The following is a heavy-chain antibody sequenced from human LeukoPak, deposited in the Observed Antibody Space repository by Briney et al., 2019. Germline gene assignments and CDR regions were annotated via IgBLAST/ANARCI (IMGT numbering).Heavy chain of an antibody. D-gene: IGHD1-1*01. CDR1: GFTFNIYT. CDR2: ISSSSSYI. J-gene: IGHJ5*02. V-gene: IGHV3-21*04. CDR3: ARDSNDGGFDP. Sequence: GGSLRLSCVASGFTFNIYTMNWVRQAPGKGLEWVSSISSSSSYIYYADSVKGRFTISRDNAKNSLYLQMNSLRAEDTAVYYCARDSNDGGFDPWGQGTLVTVSS.